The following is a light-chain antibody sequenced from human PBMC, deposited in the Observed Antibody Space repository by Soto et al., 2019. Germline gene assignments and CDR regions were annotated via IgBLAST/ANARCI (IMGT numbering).Light chain of an antibody. V-gene: IGKV3-11*01. Sequence: EIVVTQSPATLSLSPGERATLSCRASQSVGTYLAWYQQKPGQAPRLLIYDASKRATDIPVTFSGSGSGTDFTLTISSLEPEDFAVYYCQQRSIWPPAFGGGTKVEIK. CDR3: QQRSIWPPA. CDR1: QSVGTY. CDR2: DAS. J-gene: IGKJ4*01.